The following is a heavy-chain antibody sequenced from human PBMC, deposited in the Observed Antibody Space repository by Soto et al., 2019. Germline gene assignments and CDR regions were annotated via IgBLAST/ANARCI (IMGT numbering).Heavy chain of an antibody. J-gene: IGHJ6*02. CDR1: GFTFSSYA. D-gene: IGHD2-21*02. Sequence: PGGSLRLSCAASGFTFSSYAMSWVRQAPGKGLEWVSAISDGSSTSYADSVKGRFTISRDNAKNTLYLQMNSLRAEDTAVYYCARDHWVVTPTSLYYYYYGMDVWGQGTTVTVSS. CDR3: ARDHWVVTPTSLYYYYYGMDV. CDR2: ISDGSST. V-gene: IGHV3-74*01.